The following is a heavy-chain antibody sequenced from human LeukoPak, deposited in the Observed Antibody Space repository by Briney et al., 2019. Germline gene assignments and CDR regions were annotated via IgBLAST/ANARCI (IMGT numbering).Heavy chain of an antibody. D-gene: IGHD1-7*01. V-gene: IGHV3-7*01. CDR3: AGGGITGTIFYY. Sequence: GGSLRLSCAASGFTFSSYWMSWVRQAPGKGLEWVANIKQDGSEKYYVGSVKGRFTISRDNAKNSLYLQMNSLRAEDTAVYYCAGGGITGTIFYYWGQGTLVTVSS. CDR2: IKQDGSEK. J-gene: IGHJ4*02. CDR1: GFTFSSYW.